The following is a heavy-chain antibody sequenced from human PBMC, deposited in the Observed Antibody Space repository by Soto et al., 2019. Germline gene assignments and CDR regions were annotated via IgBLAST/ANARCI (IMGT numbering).Heavy chain of an antibody. CDR2: ISSSSSYI. CDR1: GFTFSSYS. J-gene: IGHJ6*02. D-gene: IGHD3-10*01. V-gene: IGHV3-21*03. Sequence: LRLSCAASGFTFSSYSMNWVRQAPGMGLEWVSSISSSSSYIYYADSVQGRITISSDNAKNSLYLQMNSLSAGDAAVHYCARVSIVRGVIEFVGDEGMHVCGRVTKGTVS. CDR3: ARVSIVRGVIEFVGDEGMHV.